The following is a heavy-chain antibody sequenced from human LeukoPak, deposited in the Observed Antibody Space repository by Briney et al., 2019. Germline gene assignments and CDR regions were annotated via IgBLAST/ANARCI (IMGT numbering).Heavy chain of an antibody. D-gene: IGHD4-17*01. CDR1: GGSISSYY. CDR3: ARFKGNYGDYPDAFDI. V-gene: IGHV4-59*01. Sequence: PSETLSLTCTVSGGSISSYYWSWIRQPPGKGLEWIGYIYYSGSTNYNPSLKSRVTISVDTSKNQFSLKLSSVTAADTAVYYCARFKGNYGDYPDAFDIWGPGTMVTVSS. CDR2: IYYSGST. J-gene: IGHJ3*02.